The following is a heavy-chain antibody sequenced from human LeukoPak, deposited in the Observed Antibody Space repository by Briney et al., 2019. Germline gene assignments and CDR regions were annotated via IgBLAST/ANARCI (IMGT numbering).Heavy chain of an antibody. CDR3: ARVSAVVPAAIGDDNFDI. CDR2: IYYSGST. J-gene: IGHJ3*02. V-gene: IGHV4-59*01. Sequence: SETLSLTCTVSGGSISSYYWSWIRQPPGKGLEWIGYIYYSGSTNYNPSLKSRVTISVDTSKNQFSLKLSSVTAADTAVYYCARVSAVVPAAIGDDNFDIWGQGTMVTVSS. CDR1: GGSISSYY. D-gene: IGHD2-2*02.